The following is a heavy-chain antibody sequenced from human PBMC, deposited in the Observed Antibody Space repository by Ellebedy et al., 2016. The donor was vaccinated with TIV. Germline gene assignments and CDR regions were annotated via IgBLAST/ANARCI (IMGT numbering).Heavy chain of an antibody. V-gene: IGHV3-7*03. CDR1: GFTFSSYW. J-gene: IGHJ4*02. Sequence: GESLKISCAASGFTFSSYWMSWVRQAPGKGLEWVANIKKDGSEKYYVDSVKGRFTISRDNSKNTLYVQMNSLRDEDTAVYYCAKDVVVTANPYYFDYWGQGTLVTVSS. CDR2: IKKDGSEK. D-gene: IGHD2-21*02. CDR3: AKDVVVTANPYYFDY.